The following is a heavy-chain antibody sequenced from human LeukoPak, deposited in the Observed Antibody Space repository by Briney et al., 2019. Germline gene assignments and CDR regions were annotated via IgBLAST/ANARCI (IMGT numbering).Heavy chain of an antibody. V-gene: IGHV5-51*01. Sequence: GASLQISCQGSGYSFTNSWIGWVRQMPGKGLEWMGIIYPGDSDTTYSPSFQGQVTISADKSISTAYLQWSSLKASDTAMYYCASAGDTSDYFYFSAFDIWGQGTMVTVSS. D-gene: IGHD3-22*01. J-gene: IGHJ3*02. CDR3: ASAGDTSDYFYFSAFDI. CDR2: IYPGDSDT. CDR1: GYSFTNSW.